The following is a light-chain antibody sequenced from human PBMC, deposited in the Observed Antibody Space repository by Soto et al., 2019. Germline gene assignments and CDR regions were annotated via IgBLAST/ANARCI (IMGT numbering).Light chain of an antibody. J-gene: IGKJ1*01. CDR1: QSISSY. CDR3: QQSYSTPRT. Sequence: DIQMTQSPSSLSASVRDRVTITCRASQSISSYLNWYQQKPGKAPKLLIYAASSLQSGVPSRFSGGGSGTDFTLTVRSLQPEDFATYFCQQSYSTPRTFGQGTKVEVK. CDR2: AAS. V-gene: IGKV1-39*01.